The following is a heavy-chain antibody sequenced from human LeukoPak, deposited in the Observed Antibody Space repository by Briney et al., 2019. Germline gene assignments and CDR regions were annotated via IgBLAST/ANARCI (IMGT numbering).Heavy chain of an antibody. J-gene: IGHJ5*02. V-gene: IGHV4-59*11. CDR3: ARGRSSLDL. CDR1: AGSISNHY. D-gene: IGHD6-19*01. Sequence: SETLSLTCTVAAGSISNHYWSWMRQSPGKGLEWIAYIFYTGSYSYNPSLKSRVYISVDTSKNQFSLNLTSVTAADTAVYYCARGRSSLDLWGQGTLVTVSS. CDR2: IFYTGSY.